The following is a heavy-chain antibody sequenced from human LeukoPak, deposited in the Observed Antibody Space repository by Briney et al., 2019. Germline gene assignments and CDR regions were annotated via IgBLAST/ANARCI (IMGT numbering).Heavy chain of an antibody. V-gene: IGHV3-21*01. J-gene: IGHJ4*02. D-gene: IGHD1-26*01. CDR1: GFTFSSYS. Sequence: GRSLRLSCAASGFTFSSYSMNWVRQAPGKVREWVSSISSSSSYIYYADSVKGRFTISRDNAKNSLYLQMNSVRADDKAVYYCQRAAVSGSYHFYYWVQGAMVPVSS. CDR2: ISSSSSYI. CDR3: QRAAVSGSYHFYY.